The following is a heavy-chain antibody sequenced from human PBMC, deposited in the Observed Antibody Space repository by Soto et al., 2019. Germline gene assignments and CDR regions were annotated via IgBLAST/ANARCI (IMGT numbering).Heavy chain of an antibody. CDR2: VSKSDYT. D-gene: IGHD2-2*01. J-gene: IGHJ4*02. CDR3: AREDSIIIPAVSDF. CDR1: GFPFNNYG. Sequence: GGSLRLSCTVSGFPFNNYGINWVRQAPGKGLEWVSSVSKSDYTYYSDSVKGRFTISIGNAKNSVSLQMNTLRVEDTAVYYCAREDSIIIPAVSDFWGQGTLVTVSS. V-gene: IGHV3-21*01.